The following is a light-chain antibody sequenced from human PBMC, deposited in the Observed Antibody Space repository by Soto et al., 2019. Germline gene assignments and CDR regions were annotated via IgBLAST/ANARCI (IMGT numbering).Light chain of an antibody. V-gene: IGKV1-5*01. J-gene: IGKJ3*01. Sequence: DIQMTQSPSTLSASVGDRVTITCRASQSISSWLAWYQQKPGKAPKLLIYDASSLESGVPSRFSATGSGTDFSLTISSLQSDDFAVYYCQQYNNWPPGTFGPGTKVDI. CDR1: QSISSW. CDR2: DAS. CDR3: QQYNNWPPGT.